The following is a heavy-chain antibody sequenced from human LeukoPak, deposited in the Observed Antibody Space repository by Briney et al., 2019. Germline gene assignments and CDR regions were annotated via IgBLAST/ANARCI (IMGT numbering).Heavy chain of an antibody. Sequence: GGSLRLSCAASGFIFDDYAMHWVRHAPGKGLEWVSGISGSGGSTYYVDSVKGRFSISRDNSNSTLYLQMNGLRAEDTAVYYCAKVRYTYGPGDYWGQGTLVAVSS. CDR2: ISGSGGST. CDR1: GFIFDDYA. D-gene: IGHD5-18*01. V-gene: IGHV3-23*01. J-gene: IGHJ4*02. CDR3: AKVRYTYGPGDY.